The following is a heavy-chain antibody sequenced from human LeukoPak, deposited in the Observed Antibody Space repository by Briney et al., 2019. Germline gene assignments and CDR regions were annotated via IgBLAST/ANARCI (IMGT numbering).Heavy chain of an antibody. CDR2: ISGDGGST. J-gene: IGHJ4*02. CDR3: AKTSKYSTTWYDY. D-gene: IGHD6-13*01. Sequence: PGGSLRLSCAASGFTFSNYAMSWVRQAQPTGLEWVSGISGDGGSTYYADSVKGRFTISRGSSENALYLQMNSLRAEDTAVYYCAKTSKYSTTWYDYWGQGTLVTVSS. CDR1: GFTFSNYA. V-gene: IGHV3-23*01.